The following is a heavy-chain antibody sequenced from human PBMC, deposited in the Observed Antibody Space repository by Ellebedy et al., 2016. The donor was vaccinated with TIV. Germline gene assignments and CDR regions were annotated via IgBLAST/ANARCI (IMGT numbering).Heavy chain of an antibody. D-gene: IGHD3-10*01. J-gene: IGHJ4*02. CDR3: ASISGGG. CDR2: INSDGSIT. V-gene: IGHV3-74*03. Sequence: GESLKISXAASGFTFSSSWMHWVRQAPGKGLVWVSRINSDGSITTYADSVKGRFTISRDNAKNTVYLQMNSLRVEDTAVYYCASISGGGWGQGTLVTVSS. CDR1: GFTFSSSW.